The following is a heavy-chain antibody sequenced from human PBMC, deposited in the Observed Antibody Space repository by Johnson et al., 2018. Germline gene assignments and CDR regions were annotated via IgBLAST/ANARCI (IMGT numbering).Heavy chain of an antibody. D-gene: IGHD4-23*01. CDR1: GVTFSRCV. CDR2: ITEGGGDI. V-gene: IGHV3-23*01. Sequence: EQLQESGGGLVEPGGSLGLCCAASGVTFSRCVMSWIRPAPGTGLEWVSTITEGGGDIYYADPVTGRFTIPIDDSKSTLYLQMNSLRAGDTAVYYCAKGGNSGVGDYYYGMDVWGHGTTVTVSS. CDR3: AKGGNSGVGDYYYGMDV. J-gene: IGHJ6*02.